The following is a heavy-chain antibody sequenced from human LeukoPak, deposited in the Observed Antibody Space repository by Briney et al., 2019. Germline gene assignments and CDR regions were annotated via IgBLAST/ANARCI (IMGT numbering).Heavy chain of an antibody. Sequence: QPGRSLRLSCAASGYTFSSYAMSWVRQAPGKGLEWVSAISGSCGSTYYADSVKGRFTISRHNPKNTLYRQMNTLRAEDTAVYYCAKDGNRLHSPSGGQGTLVTVSS. CDR2: ISGSCGST. J-gene: IGHJ4*02. V-gene: IGHV3-23*01. CDR3: AKDGNRLHSPS. D-gene: IGHD5-24*01. CDR1: GYTFSSYA.